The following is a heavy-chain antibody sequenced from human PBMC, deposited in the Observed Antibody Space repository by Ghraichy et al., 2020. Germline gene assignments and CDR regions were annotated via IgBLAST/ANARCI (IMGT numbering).Heavy chain of an antibody. CDR2: ISYDGSNK. Sequence: GGSLRLSCTASGFAFNNSAMHWVRQAPGKGLEWVSSISYDGSNKQYEDSVKGRFTISRDDSKKTLYLQTNRLRGEDTALYYCARAGLETRGAYDIWGQGTMVTVSS. CDR1: GFAFNNSA. V-gene: IGHV3-30*04. D-gene: IGHD1-14*01. CDR3: ARAGLETRGAYDI. J-gene: IGHJ3*02.